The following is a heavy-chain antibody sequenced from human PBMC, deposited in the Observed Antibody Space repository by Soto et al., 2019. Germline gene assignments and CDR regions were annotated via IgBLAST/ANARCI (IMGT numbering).Heavy chain of an antibody. Sequence: PSETLSLTCTVSSGSISSSSYYWSWIRQPPGKGLECIGYIYYSGSTKYNPSLKSRVTVSVDTSKNRFSLKLSSVTAADTAVYYCARVGRGSGWFDSWGQGTLVTVSS. CDR2: IYYSGST. CDR1: SGSISSSSYY. CDR3: ARVGRGSGWFDS. D-gene: IGHD1-26*01. V-gene: IGHV4-61*01. J-gene: IGHJ5*01.